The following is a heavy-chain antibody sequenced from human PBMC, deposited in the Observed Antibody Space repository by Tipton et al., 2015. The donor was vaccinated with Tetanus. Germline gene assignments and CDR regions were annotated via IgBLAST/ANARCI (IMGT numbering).Heavy chain of an antibody. J-gene: IGHJ6*02. CDR3: ARDRGVEMATKALWHV. CDR1: GYTFTGYY. Sequence: QLVQSGAEVKKPGASVKVSRKASGYTFTGYYMHWVRQVPGQGLEWLGWINPNRGGTNYAQKFQGRVTMTRDTSISTAYMELSRLRSDDTAVYYCARDRGVEMATKALWHVWGQGTTVTVSS. D-gene: IGHD5-24*01. CDR2: INPNRGGT. V-gene: IGHV1-2*02.